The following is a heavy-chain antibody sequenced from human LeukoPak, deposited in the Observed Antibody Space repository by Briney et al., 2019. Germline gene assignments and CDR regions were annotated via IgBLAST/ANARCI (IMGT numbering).Heavy chain of an antibody. D-gene: IGHD3-9*01. CDR2: IRHDGGNK. J-gene: IGHJ4*02. Sequence: GSLRLSCAASGFTFSSYSMNWVRQAPGKGLEWVAFIRHDGGNKYYADSVKGRFTISRDNSKNTLYMQMNSLRAEDTAVYYCARGYDILQYWGQGTLVTVSS. CDR3: ARGYDILQY. V-gene: IGHV3-30*02. CDR1: GFTFSSYS.